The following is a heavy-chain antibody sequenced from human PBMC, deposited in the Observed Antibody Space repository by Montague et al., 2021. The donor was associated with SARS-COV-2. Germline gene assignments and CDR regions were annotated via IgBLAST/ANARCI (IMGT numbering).Heavy chain of an antibody. CDR1: GGSISSSCYY. V-gene: IGHV4-39*07. J-gene: IGHJ6*02. CDR2: IYYSGST. D-gene: IGHD6-13*01. CDR3: ARVGPQQQLRLSGMDV. Sequence: SETLSLTCTVSGGSISSSCYYWGRIRQPPGMGLEWIGSIYYSGSTYYNLSLKSRVTISVDTSKNQFSLKLSSVTAADTAVYYCARVGPQQQLRLSGMDVWGRGTPVTVSS.